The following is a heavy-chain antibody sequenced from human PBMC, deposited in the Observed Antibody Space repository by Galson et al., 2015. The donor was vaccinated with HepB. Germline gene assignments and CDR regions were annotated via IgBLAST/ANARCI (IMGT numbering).Heavy chain of an antibody. CDR2: IIPILGIA. D-gene: IGHD2-15*01. J-gene: IGHJ3*02. V-gene: IGHV1-69*02. CDR1: GGTFSSYT. Sequence: SVKVSCKASGGTFSSYTISWVRQAPGQGLEWMGRIIPILGIANYAQKFQGRVTITADKSTSTAYMELSSLRSEDTAVYYCARAHGLTSDCSGGSCYHVEMASRAAFDIWGQGTMVTVSS. CDR3: ARAHGLTSDCSGGSCYHVEMASRAAFDI.